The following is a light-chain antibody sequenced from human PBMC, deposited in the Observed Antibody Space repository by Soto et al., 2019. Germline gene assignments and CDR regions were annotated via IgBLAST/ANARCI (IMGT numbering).Light chain of an antibody. J-gene: IGKJ1*01. CDR2: GAS. Sequence: DIVLTQSPVTLSLAPLEIATLSWRGSQSVSSSYLAWYQQKPGQAPRLLISGASTGATGIPARFSGSGSGTEFTLTISRLEPEDYAVYYCQQYGHSLWTFGQGTKVDIK. V-gene: IGKV3-20*01. CDR3: QQYGHSLWT. CDR1: QSVSSSY.